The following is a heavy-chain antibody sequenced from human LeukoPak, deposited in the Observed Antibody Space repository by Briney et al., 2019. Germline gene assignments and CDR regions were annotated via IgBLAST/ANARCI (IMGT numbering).Heavy chain of an antibody. CDR1: GGSISSHY. CDR3: ARHGGGYDYDY. CDR2: IYSSGSA. J-gene: IGHJ4*02. Sequence: SETLSLTCTVSGGSISSHYWSWIRQPAGKGLEWIGYIYSSGSAIYNPSLKSRVTISEDTSKNQFSLKLSSVTAADTAVYYCARHGGGYDYDYWGQGTLVTVSS. D-gene: IGHD5-12*01. V-gene: IGHV4-59*08.